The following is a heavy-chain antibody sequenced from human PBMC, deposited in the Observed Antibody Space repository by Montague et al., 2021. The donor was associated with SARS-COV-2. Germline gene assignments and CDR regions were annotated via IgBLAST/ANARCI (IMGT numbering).Heavy chain of an antibody. CDR1: GFSLSTSGMC. V-gene: IGHV2-70*01. CDR2: IDWDDDK. J-gene: IGHJ4*02. CDR3: ARIRDYDILTGSYSGFDY. D-gene: IGHD3-9*01. Sequence: PALVKPTQTLTLTCTFSGFSLSTSGMCVSWIRQPPGKALEWLALIDWDDDKYYSTSLKTRLTISKDTSKNQEVLTMTNMDPVDTATYYCARIRDYDILTGSYSGFDYWGQGTLVTASS.